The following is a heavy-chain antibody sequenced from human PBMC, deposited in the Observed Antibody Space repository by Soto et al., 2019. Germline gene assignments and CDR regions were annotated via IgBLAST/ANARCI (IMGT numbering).Heavy chain of an antibody. CDR3: AKDTGADY. V-gene: IGHV3-30*18. CDR1: GFTFSSYG. J-gene: IGHJ4*02. D-gene: IGHD3-10*01. Sequence: QVQLVESGGGVVQPGRSLRLSCAASGFTFSSYGMYWVRKAPGKGLEWVARISYDGSDQFYGDSVKGRFTISRDNSKNILYVQMNSLRSEDTAVYYCAKDTGADYWGQGTVVTVSA. CDR2: ISYDGSDQ.